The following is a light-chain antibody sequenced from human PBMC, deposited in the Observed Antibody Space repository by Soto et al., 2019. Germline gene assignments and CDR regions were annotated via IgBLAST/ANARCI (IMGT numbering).Light chain of an antibody. CDR1: SSDVGGYNY. V-gene: IGLV2-14*01. Sequence: QSVLTQPASVSGSPGQSITISCTGTSSDVGGYNYVSWYQQHPGKAPKLMIYEVSNRTSGVSNRFSGSKSGNTASLTISGLQAEDEADYYCSSYTSRGFGTGTKVTVL. CDR3: SSYTSRG. J-gene: IGLJ1*01. CDR2: EVS.